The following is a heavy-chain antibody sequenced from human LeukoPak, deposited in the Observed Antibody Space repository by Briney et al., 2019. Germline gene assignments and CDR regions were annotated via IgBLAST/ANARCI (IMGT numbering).Heavy chain of an antibody. D-gene: IGHD3-22*01. V-gene: IGHV3-66*01. Sequence: GGSLRHSCAASGFTVSSNYMSWVRQAPGKGLEWVSVIYSGGSTYYADSVKGRFTISRGNSKNTLYLQMNSLRAEDTAVYYCASSVVVMDAFDIWGQGTMVTVSS. CDR3: ASSVVVMDAFDI. CDR2: IYSGGST. J-gene: IGHJ3*02. CDR1: GFTVSSNY.